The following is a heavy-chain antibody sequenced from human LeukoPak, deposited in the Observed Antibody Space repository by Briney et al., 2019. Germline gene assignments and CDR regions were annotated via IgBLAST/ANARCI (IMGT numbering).Heavy chain of an antibody. CDR2: ILYSGST. J-gene: IGHJ4*02. Sequence: SETLSLTCTVSGGSISSSGFFWGWIRQPPGRGLEWIGSILYSGSTYYSPSLKSRVTISVDTSKNQFSLKLSSVTAADTAVYYCARQRRYCSGGSCYRDVGYWGQGTLVTVSS. D-gene: IGHD2-15*01. CDR3: ARQRRYCSGGSCYRDVGY. CDR1: GGSISSSGFF. V-gene: IGHV4-39*01.